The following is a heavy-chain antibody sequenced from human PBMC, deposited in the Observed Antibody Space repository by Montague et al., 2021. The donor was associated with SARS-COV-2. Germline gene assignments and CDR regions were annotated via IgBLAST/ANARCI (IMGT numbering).Heavy chain of an antibody. J-gene: IGHJ4*02. Sequence: TLSLTCTVSGGFINSGNYYWSWIRQPAGKGLEWIGRIYTSGSTNYNPSLKSRVTISVDTSKNQFSLKLNSVTAADTAVYYCARDLGGAYYFDYWGQGTLVTVSS. CDR2: IYTSGST. CDR1: GGFINSGNYY. CDR3: ARDLGGAYYFDY. D-gene: IGHD3-16*01. V-gene: IGHV4-61*02.